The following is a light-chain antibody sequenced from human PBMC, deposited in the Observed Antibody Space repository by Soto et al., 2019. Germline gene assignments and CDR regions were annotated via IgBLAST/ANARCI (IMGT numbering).Light chain of an antibody. CDR3: QGCEGT. CDR2: GAS. J-gene: IGKJ1*01. CDR1: QRVSSNY. Sequence: EIVLTQSPGTLSLSPGERATLSCRASQRVSSNYLAWYQQKPVQAPRLLIYGASSRATGIPDRFSGSGSVTDFTVTISRLEREDFSVYYCQGCEGTCGQGTKVEIK. V-gene: IGKV3-20*01.